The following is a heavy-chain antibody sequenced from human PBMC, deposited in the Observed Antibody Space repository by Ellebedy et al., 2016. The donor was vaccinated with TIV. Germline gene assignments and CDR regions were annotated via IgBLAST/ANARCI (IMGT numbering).Heavy chain of an antibody. D-gene: IGHD3-22*01. CDR1: GYSFTSYW. CDR2: IYPGDSDT. CDR3: ARPNYYDSSGYSGDDY. J-gene: IGHJ4*02. V-gene: IGHV5-51*01. Sequence: GESLKISXKGSGYSFTSYWIAWVRQMPGKGLEWMGIIYPGDSDTRYSPSFQGQVTISADKSISTAYLQWSSLKASDTAMYYCARPNYYDSSGYSGDDYWGQGTLVTVSS.